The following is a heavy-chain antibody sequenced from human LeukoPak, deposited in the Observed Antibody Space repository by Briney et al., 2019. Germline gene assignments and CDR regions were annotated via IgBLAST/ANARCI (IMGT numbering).Heavy chain of an antibody. CDR1: GFDFSTYG. CDR2: ISGNEITT. Sequence: GGSLRLSCAASGFDFSTYGMHWVRQAPGKGLEYVSAISGNEITTYYANSVKGRFTISRDNSKNTLYLQMGSLRAEDMAIYYCARVFYDSGGRFYDYWGQGTLVTVSS. D-gene: IGHD2-15*01. CDR3: ARVFYDSGGRFYDY. V-gene: IGHV3-64*01. J-gene: IGHJ4*02.